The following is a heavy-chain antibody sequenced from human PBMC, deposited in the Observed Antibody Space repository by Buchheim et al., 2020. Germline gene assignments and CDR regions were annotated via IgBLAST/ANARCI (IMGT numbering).Heavy chain of an antibody. CDR1: GFTFSSYA. J-gene: IGHJ2*01. CDR3: AKDIQSPTVTSHFDL. CDR2: ISGSGGRT. D-gene: IGHD4-17*01. V-gene: IGHV3-23*01. Sequence: EVQLLESGGGLVQPGGSLRLSCAASGFTFSSYAMSWVRQAPGKGLEWVSIISGSGGRTYYADSVKGRFTISRANSKNPLYLQMNSLRAEDTAVYYCAKDIQSPTVTSHFDLWGRGTL.